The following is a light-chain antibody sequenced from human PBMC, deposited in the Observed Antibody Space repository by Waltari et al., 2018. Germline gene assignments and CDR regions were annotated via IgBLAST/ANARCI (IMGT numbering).Light chain of an antibody. J-gene: IGKJ4*01. Sequence: DIQMTQSPSILSASIGDRVTFTCRSRQSISSWLAWYQQKPGKAPKLLISKASTLESGVPSRFSGSGSGTEFTLTISSLQPDDFATYYCQQYTSFSLTFGGGTTVEIK. V-gene: IGKV1-5*03. CDR3: QQYTSFSLT. CDR2: KAS. CDR1: QSISSW.